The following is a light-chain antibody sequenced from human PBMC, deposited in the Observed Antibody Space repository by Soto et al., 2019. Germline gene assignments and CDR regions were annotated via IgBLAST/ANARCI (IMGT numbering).Light chain of an antibody. CDR2: SND. CDR1: SSNIGSNT. Sequence: QSVLTQPPSASGTPGQRVTISCSGSSSNIGSNTVNWYQQLPGTAPKLLIYSNDQRPSGVPDRFSGSKSGTSASLAISGLQSEDEAVYYCAAWDGSLNGYVFGTGTKLTVL. V-gene: IGLV1-44*01. CDR3: AAWDGSLNGYV. J-gene: IGLJ1*01.